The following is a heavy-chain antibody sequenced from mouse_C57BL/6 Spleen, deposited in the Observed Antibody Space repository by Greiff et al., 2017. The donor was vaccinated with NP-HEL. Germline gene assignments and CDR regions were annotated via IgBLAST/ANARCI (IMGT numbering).Heavy chain of an antibody. J-gene: IGHJ3*01. V-gene: IGHV1-64*01. Sequence: VQLQQSGAELVKPGASVKLSCKASGYTFTSYWMHWVKQRPGQGLEWIGMIYPKSGSTNYNEKFKSKATLTVDKSSSTAYMQLSSLTSEDSAVYYCERSPNRRGGYYGWFAYWGQGTLVTVSA. CDR2: IYPKSGST. D-gene: IGHD2-3*01. CDR3: ERSPNRRGGYYGWFAY. CDR1: GYTFTSYW.